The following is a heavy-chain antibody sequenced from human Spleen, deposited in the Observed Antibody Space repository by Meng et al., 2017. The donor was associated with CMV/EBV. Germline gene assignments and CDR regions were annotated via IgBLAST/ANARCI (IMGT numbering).Heavy chain of an antibody. CDR3: ARPPPRESGGYPWCLDY. CDR1: EHTFADNL. D-gene: IGHD6-25*01. V-gene: IGHV1-2*06. Sequence: EHTFADNLSNWVPKPPEKGVDLTGRVTPTNGGTNYPQQFPGRAHLPRATTESIFYMEVPNLGSDDTAVYSCARPPPRESGGYPWCLDYWGRGTLVTVSS. J-gene: IGHJ4*02. CDR2: VTPTNGGT.